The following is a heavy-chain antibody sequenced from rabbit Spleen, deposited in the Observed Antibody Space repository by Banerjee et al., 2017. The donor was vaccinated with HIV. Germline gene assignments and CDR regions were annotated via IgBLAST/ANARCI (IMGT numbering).Heavy chain of an antibody. V-gene: IGHV1S45*01. J-gene: IGHJ3*01. CDR3: ARAIVPWLGLTRLDL. Sequence: QEQLVESGGGLVKPEGSLKLSCTASGFSFSNKAVMCWVRQAPGKGLEWIACINTATGKGVYARWAKGRFTISSDNAQSTVDLKMTSLTAADTATYFCARAIVPWLGLTRLDLWGPGTLVTV. CDR2: INTATGKG. D-gene: IGHD4-1*01. CDR1: GFSFSNKAV.